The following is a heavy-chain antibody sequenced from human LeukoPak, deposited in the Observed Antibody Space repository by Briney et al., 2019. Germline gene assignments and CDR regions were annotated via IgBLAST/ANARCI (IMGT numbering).Heavy chain of an antibody. CDR2: FYPRGSIT. Sequence: ASVKVSCKSSGYTFTNYNVHWVRQGPGQGLEWMAIFYPRGSITTYAEKFQGRVTMTSDTSTSTVYMELSSLTSEDTAVYYCAREDFVVVVAATRGGYYGMDVWGQGTTVTVSS. CDR1: GYTFTNYN. J-gene: IGHJ6*02. D-gene: IGHD2-15*01. V-gene: IGHV1-46*01. CDR3: AREDFVVVVAATRGGYYGMDV.